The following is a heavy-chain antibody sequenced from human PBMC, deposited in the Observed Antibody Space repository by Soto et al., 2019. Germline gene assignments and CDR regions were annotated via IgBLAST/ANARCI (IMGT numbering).Heavy chain of an antibody. V-gene: IGHV4-30-2*01. D-gene: IGHD2-2*01. CDR1: GGSISSGGYS. CDR2: IYHSGST. J-gene: IGHJ5*02. CDR3: ARVPDR. Sequence: SETLSLTCADSGGSISSGGYSWSWIRQPPGKGLEWIGYIYHSGSTYYNPSLKSRVTISVDRSKNQFSLKLSSVTAADTAVYYCARVPDRWGQGTLVTVSS.